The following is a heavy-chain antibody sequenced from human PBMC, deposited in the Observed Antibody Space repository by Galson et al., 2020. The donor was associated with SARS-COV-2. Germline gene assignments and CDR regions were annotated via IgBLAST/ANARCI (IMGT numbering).Heavy chain of an antibody. V-gene: IGHV4-59*01. CDR1: GGSISSYY. CDR2: IYYSGST. Sequence: SETLSLTCTVSGGSISSYYWSWIRQPPGKGLEWIGYIYYSGSTYYNPSLKSRVTISVDTSKNQFSLNLSSVTAADTAVYYCARVGATTRAFDIWGQGTIVPVSS. CDR3: ARVGATTRAFDI. J-gene: IGHJ3*02. D-gene: IGHD1-26*01.